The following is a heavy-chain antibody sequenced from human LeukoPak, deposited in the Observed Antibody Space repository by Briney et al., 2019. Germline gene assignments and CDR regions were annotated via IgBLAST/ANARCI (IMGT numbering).Heavy chain of an antibody. Sequence: PGGSLRLSCAASGFTFRNYGMHWVRQATGKGLGWVSFIWSDGNNRFYADSVKGLFTISRDNSKNMLYLQMDTLRAEDTALYYCAKDPGASVSGFYMDVWGKGTTVIVSS. CDR1: GFTFRNYG. CDR2: IWSDGNNR. D-gene: IGHD2-8*02. CDR3: AKDPGASVSGFYMDV. V-gene: IGHV3-30*02. J-gene: IGHJ6*03.